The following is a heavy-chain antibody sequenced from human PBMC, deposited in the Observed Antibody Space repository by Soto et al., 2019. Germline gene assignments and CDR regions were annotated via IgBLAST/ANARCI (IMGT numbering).Heavy chain of an antibody. Sequence: QITLKESGPTLVKSTQTLTLTCTFSGFSLSTSGVGVGWIRQPPGKALEWLALIYWDDDKRYSPSLKSRLTITKDTAKNHVGLTTTNMDPVDTATYYYAHLYGEHCFDYWGQGTLVTVST. V-gene: IGHV2-5*02. D-gene: IGHD4-17*01. CDR2: IYWDDDK. CDR3: AHLYGEHCFDY. J-gene: IGHJ4*02. CDR1: GFSLSTSGVG.